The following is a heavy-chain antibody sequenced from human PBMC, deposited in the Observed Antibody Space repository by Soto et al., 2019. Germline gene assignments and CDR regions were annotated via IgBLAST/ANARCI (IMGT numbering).Heavy chain of an antibody. J-gene: IGHJ6*02. D-gene: IGHD1-26*01. CDR1: GFTVSTYN. V-gene: IGHV3-53*02. CDR3: ARKLSGAVQGWAYGMDV. CDR2: TYSGGST. Sequence: DLVESGGGLMQPGGSLRLSCAASGFTVSTYNMIWVRQAPVKGLEWVSVTYSGGSTQYADSVKGRFTVSRDNSKNTLYLQMSSLRDEDTAVYYCARKLSGAVQGWAYGMDVWGRGTTVTVSS.